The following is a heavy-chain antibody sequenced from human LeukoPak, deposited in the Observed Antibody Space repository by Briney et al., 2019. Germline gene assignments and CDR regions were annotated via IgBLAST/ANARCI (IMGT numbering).Heavy chain of an antibody. CDR2: ISTGGSP. J-gene: IGHJ4*02. CDR3: VRGFRGYSFDY. Sequence: GGSLRLSCAASGFTVSNNYMTWVRQAPGKGLEWVSLISTGGSPYYTDSVKGRFTISRDNSKNTLFLQMNSLRAEDTAVYYRVRGFRGYSFDYWGQGTLVTVPS. CDR1: GFTVSNNY. V-gene: IGHV3-53*01.